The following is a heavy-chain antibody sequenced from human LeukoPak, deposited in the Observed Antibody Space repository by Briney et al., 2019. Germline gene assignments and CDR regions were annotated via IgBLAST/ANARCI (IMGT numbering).Heavy chain of an antibody. CDR2: ISYDGSNK. D-gene: IGHD6-6*01. J-gene: IGHJ5*02. V-gene: IGHV3-30-3*01. Sequence: GGSLRLSCAASGFTFSSYAMHWVRQAPGKGLEWVAVISYDGSNKYYADSVKGRFTISRDNSKNTLYLQMNSLRAEDTAVYYCARARAPARPNNWFDPWGQGTLVTVSS. CDR1: GFTFSSYA. CDR3: ARARAPARPNNWFDP.